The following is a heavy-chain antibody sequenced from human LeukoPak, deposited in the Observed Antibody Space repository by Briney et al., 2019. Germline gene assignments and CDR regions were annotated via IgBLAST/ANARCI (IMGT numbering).Heavy chain of an antibody. Sequence: PGGSLRLSCAASGFTFSNTHMSWVRQAPGKGLVWVGRIKSETDDGTTEYAAPVKGRFTISRDDSKNMLYLQMDSLKTEDTAVCYCTTQIQDFWGQGTLVTVSS. CDR1: GFTFSNTH. J-gene: IGHJ4*02. D-gene: IGHD5-18*01. V-gene: IGHV3-15*01. CDR2: IKSETDDGTT. CDR3: TTQIQDF.